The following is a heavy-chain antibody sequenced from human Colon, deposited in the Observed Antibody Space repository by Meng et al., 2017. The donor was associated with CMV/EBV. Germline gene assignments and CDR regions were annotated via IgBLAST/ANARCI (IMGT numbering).Heavy chain of an antibody. CDR1: KFTVSSNE. J-gene: IGHJ4*02. Sequence: GESLKISCAASKFTVSSNEMNWVRQAPGKGLEWVSSISGGSTYYADSRKGRFTISRDNSKNTVFLQMNSLRAADTAVYYCAKVLSSFWTGGELDSWGQGTLVTVSS. CDR3: AKVLSSFWTGGELDS. V-gene: IGHV3-38-3*01. CDR2: ISGGST. D-gene: IGHD3/OR15-3a*01.